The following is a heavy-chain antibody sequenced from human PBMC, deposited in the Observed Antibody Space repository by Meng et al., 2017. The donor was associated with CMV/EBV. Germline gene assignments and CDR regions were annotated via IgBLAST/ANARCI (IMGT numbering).Heavy chain of an antibody. CDR2: ISSSSSYI. V-gene: IGHV3-21*01. CDR3: ARVVVAAWEGYYYYYGMDV. J-gene: IGHJ6*02. Sequence: FRSYSMNWVRQAPGKGLEWVSSISSSSSYIYYADSVKGRFTISRDNAKNSLYLQMNSLRAEDTAVYYCARVVVAAWEGYYYYYGMDVWGQGTMVTVSS. D-gene: IGHD2-15*01. CDR1: FRSYS.